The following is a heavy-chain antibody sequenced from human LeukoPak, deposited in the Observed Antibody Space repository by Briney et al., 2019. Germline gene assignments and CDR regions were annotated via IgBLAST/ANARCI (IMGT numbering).Heavy chain of an antibody. CDR2: IWFDGSNK. Sequence: GSLRLSCVSSGFTFSNYGMHWVRQAPGKGLEWVALIWFDGSNKNYADSVKGRFSISRDNSKNTLFLQMNSPRAEDTAVYFCVRTLPAYVYGMDVWGQGTTVTVSS. CDR1: GFTFSNYG. D-gene: IGHD3-16*01. J-gene: IGHJ6*02. CDR3: VRTLPAYVYGMDV. V-gene: IGHV3-33*01.